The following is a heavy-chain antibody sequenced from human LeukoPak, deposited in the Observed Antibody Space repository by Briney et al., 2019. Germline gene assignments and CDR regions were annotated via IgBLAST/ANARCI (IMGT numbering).Heavy chain of an antibody. V-gene: IGHV5-51*01. CDR1: GYSFTSYW. CDR2: IYPGDSDT. Sequence: GESLKISCKGSGYSFTSYWIGWVRQMPVKGLEWMGIIYPGDSDTRYSPPYQGQVTISADKSISTAYLQWSSLKASDTAMYYCARSLGPYDFLSGYYFRTGLGFGPWGQGTLVTVSS. CDR3: ARSLGPYDFLSGYYFRTGLGFGP. D-gene: IGHD3-3*01. J-gene: IGHJ5*02.